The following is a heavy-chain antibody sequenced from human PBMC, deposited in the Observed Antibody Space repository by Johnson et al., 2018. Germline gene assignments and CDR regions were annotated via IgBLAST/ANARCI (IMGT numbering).Heavy chain of an antibody. D-gene: IGHD2-8*01. V-gene: IGHV3-9*01. CDR1: GFTFDDYA. CDR2: ISWNSGSI. Sequence: VQLVESGGGLVQPGRSLRLSCAASGFTFDDYAMHWVRQAPGKGLEWVSGISWNSGSIGYADSVKGRFTISRDNAKNSLYLQMNSLRAEDTAVYYCAREGRYCTNGICYYYYYYMDVWGKGTTVTVSS. J-gene: IGHJ6*03. CDR3: AREGRYCTNGICYYYYYYMDV.